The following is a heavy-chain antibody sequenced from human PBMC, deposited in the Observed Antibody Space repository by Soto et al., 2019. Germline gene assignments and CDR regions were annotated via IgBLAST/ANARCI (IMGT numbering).Heavy chain of an antibody. J-gene: IGHJ4*02. D-gene: IGHD3-3*01. CDR2: INHSGST. CDR3: ARLPTYYDFWSGYRIFDY. CDR1: GGSFSGYY. Sequence: SETLSLTCAVYGGSFSGYYWSWIRQHPGKGLEWIGEINHSGSTNYNPSLKSRVTISVDTSKNQFSLKLSSVTAADTAVYYCARLPTYYDFWSGYRIFDYWGQGTLVTVSS. V-gene: IGHV4-34*01.